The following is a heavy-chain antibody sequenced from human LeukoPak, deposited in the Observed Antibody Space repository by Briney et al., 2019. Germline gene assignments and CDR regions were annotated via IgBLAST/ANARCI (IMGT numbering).Heavy chain of an antibody. V-gene: IGHV4-30-4*07. CDR3: ARGKNTYYYYMDV. J-gene: IGHJ6*03. CDR1: GGSISSGGYS. Sequence: SETLSLTCAVSGGSISSGGYSWSWIRQPPGKGLEWIGYIYYSGSTYYNPSLKSRVTISVDTSKNQFSLKLGSVTAADTAVYYCARGKNTYYYYMDVWGKGTTVTVSS. CDR2: IYYSGST.